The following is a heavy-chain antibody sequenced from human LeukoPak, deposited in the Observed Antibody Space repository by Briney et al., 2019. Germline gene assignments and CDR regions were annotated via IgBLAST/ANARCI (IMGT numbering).Heavy chain of an antibody. CDR1: GGSISSSSYY. D-gene: IGHD3-22*01. CDR3: ARQMIVVVDQPPDY. CDR2: IYYSGST. J-gene: IGHJ4*02. Sequence: PSETLSLTCTVSGGSISSSSYYWGWIRQPPGKGLEWIGSIYYSGSTYYNPSLKSPVTISVDTSKNQFSLKLSSVTAADTAVYYCARQMIVVVDQPPDYWGQGTLVTVSS. V-gene: IGHV4-39*01.